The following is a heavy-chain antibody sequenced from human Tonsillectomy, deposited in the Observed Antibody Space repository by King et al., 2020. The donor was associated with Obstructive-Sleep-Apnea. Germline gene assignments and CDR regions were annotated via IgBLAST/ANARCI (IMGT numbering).Heavy chain of an antibody. V-gene: IGHV4-59*01. J-gene: IGHJ4*02. D-gene: IGHD1-20*01. CDR2: IYYSGST. CDR1: GGSIRSYY. Sequence: QLQESGPGLVKPSETLSLTCTVSGGSIRSYYWSWIRQPPGKGLEWIGDIYYSGSTNYNPSLKSRVTISVDTSKNQFSLKLSSVTAADTAVYYCARAGNWKLLLGYWGQGTLVTVSS. CDR3: ARAGNWKLLLGY.